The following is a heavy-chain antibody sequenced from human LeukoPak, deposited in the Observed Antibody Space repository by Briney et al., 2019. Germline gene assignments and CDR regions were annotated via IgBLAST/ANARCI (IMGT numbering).Heavy chain of an antibody. J-gene: IGHJ4*02. CDR2: ISYDGSSK. CDR1: GFTFSSYA. CDR3: AVTDYGDY. Sequence: PGRSLRLSCAASGFTFSSYAIHWVRQAPGKGLEWVAIISYDGSSKYYADSVKGRFTISRDNSKNTLYLQMNSLRAEDTAVYYCAVTDYGDYWGRGTLVTVSS. V-gene: IGHV3-30*04. D-gene: IGHD4-17*01.